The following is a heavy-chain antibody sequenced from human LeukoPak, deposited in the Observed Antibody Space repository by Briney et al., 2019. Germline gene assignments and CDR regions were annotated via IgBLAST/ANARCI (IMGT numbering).Heavy chain of an antibody. CDR3: ARSRPEKYAGAFDY. CDR2: INHSGST. CDR1: GGSFSGYY. D-gene: IGHD7-27*01. Sequence: PSETLSLTCAVYGGSFSGYYWSWIRQPPGKGLEWIGEINHSGSTNYNPSLKSRVTMSVDTSKNQFSLKLSSVTALDTAVYYCARSRPEKYAGAFDYWGQGTLVTVSS. V-gene: IGHV4-34*01. J-gene: IGHJ4*02.